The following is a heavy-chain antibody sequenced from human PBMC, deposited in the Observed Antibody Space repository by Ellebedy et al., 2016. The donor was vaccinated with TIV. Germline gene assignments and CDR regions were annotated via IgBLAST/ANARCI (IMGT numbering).Heavy chain of an antibody. D-gene: IGHD1-1*01. CDR2: IYSGSST. CDR3: ARAGSAYDDAEYFDS. CDR1: GFTVSNNY. V-gene: IGHV3-53*04. J-gene: IGHJ4*02. Sequence: GESLKISCAASGFTVSNNYMNWVRQAPGKGLEWVSVIYSGSSTDYADSVKGRFTISRHTSKNTVYLQMNSLRGEDTAVYYCARAGSAYDDAEYFDSWGQGTLVTVSS.